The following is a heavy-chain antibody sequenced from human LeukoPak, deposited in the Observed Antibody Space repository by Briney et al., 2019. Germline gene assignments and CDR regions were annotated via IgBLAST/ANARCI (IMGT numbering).Heavy chain of an antibody. CDR2: IWYDGSNK. J-gene: IGHJ4*02. D-gene: IGHD2-15*01. CDR1: GFIFSSSG. Sequence: PGGSLRLSCAASGFIFSSSGMHWVRQTPGKGLEWVGIIWYDGSNKYYADSVKGRFTISRDNAKNSLYLQMNSLRVEDTAVYYCARDRMGGSFDYWGQGTLVTVSS. V-gene: IGHV3-33*01. CDR3: ARDRMGGSFDY.